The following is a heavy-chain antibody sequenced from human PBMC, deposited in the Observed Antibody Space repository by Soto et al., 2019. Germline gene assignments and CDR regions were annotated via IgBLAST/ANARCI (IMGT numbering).Heavy chain of an antibody. CDR1: GGSISSGGYY. CDR2: IYYSGST. J-gene: IGHJ6*02. D-gene: IGHD3-22*01. V-gene: IGHV4-31*03. Sequence: PSETLSLTCTVSGGSISSGGYYWSWIRQHPGKGLEWIGYIYYSGSTYYNPSLKSRVTISVDTSKNQFSLKLSSVTAADTAVYYCAREGRIVAGTKYYYGMDVWGQGTTVTVS. CDR3: AREGRIVAGTKYYYGMDV.